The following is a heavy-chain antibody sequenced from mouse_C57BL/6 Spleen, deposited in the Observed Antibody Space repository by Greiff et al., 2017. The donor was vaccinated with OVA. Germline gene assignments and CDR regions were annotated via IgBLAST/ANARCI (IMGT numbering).Heavy chain of an antibody. D-gene: IGHD1-1*01. CDR2: ISYDGSN. CDR3: ARRGEYYGRRTWFAY. CDR1: GYSITSGYY. J-gene: IGHJ3*01. Sequence: ESGPGLVKPSQSLSLTCSVTGYSITSGYYWNWIRQFPGNKLEWMGYISYDGSNNYNPSLKNRISITRDTSKNQLFLKLNSVTTEDTATYYCARRGEYYGRRTWFAYWGQGTLVTVSA. V-gene: IGHV3-6*01.